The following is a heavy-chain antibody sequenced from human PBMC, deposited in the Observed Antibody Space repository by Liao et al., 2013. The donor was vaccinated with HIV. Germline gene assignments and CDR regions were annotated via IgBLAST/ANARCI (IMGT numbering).Heavy chain of an antibody. D-gene: IGHD3-16*01. V-gene: IGHV4-39*07. CDR3: ARDRLRLGESENWFDP. CDR2: IIHSGST. Sequence: QLQLQESGPGLVKPSETLSLTCTVSGGSISSSSYYWGWIRQPPGKGLEWIGEIIHSGSTNYNPSLKSRVTISVDTSKNQFSLKLTSVTAADTAVYFCARDRLRLGESENWFDPWGQGTLVTVSS. J-gene: IGHJ5*02. CDR1: GGSISSSSYY.